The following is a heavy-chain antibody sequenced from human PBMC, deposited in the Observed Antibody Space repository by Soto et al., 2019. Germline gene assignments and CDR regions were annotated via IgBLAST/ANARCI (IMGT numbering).Heavy chain of an antibody. D-gene: IGHD3-22*01. CDR1: GFTFSSYV. CDR3: ARDGDTYYYDSSGYYVDY. J-gene: IGHJ4*02. V-gene: IGHV3-33*01. CDR2: IRFDGRKK. Sequence: PGGPLRLSCAASGFTFSSYVMHWVRQSPGEGLEWVAVIRFDGRKKHYADSVKGRFTISRDNSKDTLYLQMNSLRAEDTAIYYCARDGDTYYYDSSGYYVDYWGQGALVTVSS.